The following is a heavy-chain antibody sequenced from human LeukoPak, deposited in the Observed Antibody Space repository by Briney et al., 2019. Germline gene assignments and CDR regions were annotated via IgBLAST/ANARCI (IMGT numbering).Heavy chain of an antibody. CDR3: ARVRNYDILTGYPPDFDY. CDR2: ISAYNGNT. V-gene: IGHV1-18*01. Sequence: GASVKVSCKASGYTFTSYGISWVRQAPGQGLEWMGWISAYNGNTNYAQKLQGRVTMTTDTSTSTAYMELRSLRSDDTAVYYCARVRNYDILTGYPPDFDYWGRGTLVTVSS. CDR1: GYTFTSYG. D-gene: IGHD3-9*01. J-gene: IGHJ4*02.